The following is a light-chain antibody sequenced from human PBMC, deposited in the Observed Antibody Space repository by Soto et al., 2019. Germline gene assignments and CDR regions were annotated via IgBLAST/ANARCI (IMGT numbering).Light chain of an antibody. J-gene: IGKJ1*01. Sequence: DIQMTQSPSTLSASVGDRVTITCRASQSITDWLAWYQQKPGKAPKFLIYKASNLESGVPSRFSGGGSGTEFTLTISSVQPDDFASYYCQYWDNYSWTFGQGTKVEIK. CDR1: QSITDW. CDR2: KAS. V-gene: IGKV1-5*03. CDR3: QYWDNYSWT.